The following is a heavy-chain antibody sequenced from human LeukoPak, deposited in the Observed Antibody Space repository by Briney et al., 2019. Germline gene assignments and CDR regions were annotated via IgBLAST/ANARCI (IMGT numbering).Heavy chain of an antibody. Sequence: ASVKVSCKASGYTFTGYYMHWVRQAPGQGLEWVGWINPKNGGSNYAQKFQCRVTMTRDRSISTAYMELSRLTSDDTAVYYCARASFWESPINWFAPWGQGTLVTVSS. J-gene: IGHJ5*02. V-gene: IGHV1-2*02. CDR3: ARASFWESPINWFAP. CDR2: INPKNGGS. CDR1: GYTFTGYY. D-gene: IGHD3-16*01.